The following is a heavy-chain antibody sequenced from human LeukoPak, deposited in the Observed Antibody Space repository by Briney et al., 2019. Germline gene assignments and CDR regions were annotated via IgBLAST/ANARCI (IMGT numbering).Heavy chain of an antibody. Sequence: SETLSLTCTVSGGSISSSSYYWGWIRQPPGKGLEWIGSIYYSGSTYYNPSLKSRVTISVDTSKNQFSLKLSSVTAADTAVYYCVRSSWYVRWYFDLWGRGTLVTVSS. CDR2: IYYSGST. CDR1: GGSISSSSYY. D-gene: IGHD6-13*01. CDR3: VRSSWYVRWYFDL. V-gene: IGHV4-39*01. J-gene: IGHJ2*01.